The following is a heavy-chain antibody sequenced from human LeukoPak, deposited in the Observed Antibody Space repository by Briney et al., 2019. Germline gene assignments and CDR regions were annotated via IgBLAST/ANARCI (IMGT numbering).Heavy chain of an antibody. CDR2: IYYGGSA. J-gene: IGHJ5*02. D-gene: IGHD2-15*01. CDR1: GGSITSSGFY. V-gene: IGHV4-39*07. CDR3: ARQPNIVVVDNWFDP. Sequence: SDTLSLTCTVSGGSITSSGFYWGWIRQPPGKGLEWIGNIYYGGSAYYNPSLRSRVTISVDTSKNQFSLKLSSVTAADTAVYYCARQPNIVVVDNWFDPWGQGTLVAVSS.